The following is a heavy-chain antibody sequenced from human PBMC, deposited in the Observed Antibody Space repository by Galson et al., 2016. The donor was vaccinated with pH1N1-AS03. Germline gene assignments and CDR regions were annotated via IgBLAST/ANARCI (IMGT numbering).Heavy chain of an antibody. Sequence: SLRLSCAGSGFIFSDYEMNWIRQAPGKGPERISYISRSGEGKFYADSVKGRFSISRDSDQNSLYLEMMSLRAEDTAVYYCTRDLLGWGRNYDSWGQGTLVTVSS. V-gene: IGHV3-48*03. D-gene: IGHD3-16*01. J-gene: IGHJ5*01. CDR1: GFIFSDYE. CDR2: ISRSGEGK. CDR3: TRDLLGWGRNYDS.